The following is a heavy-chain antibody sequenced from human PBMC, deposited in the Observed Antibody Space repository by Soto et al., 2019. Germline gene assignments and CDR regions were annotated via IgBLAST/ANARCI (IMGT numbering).Heavy chain of an antibody. D-gene: IGHD3-22*01. V-gene: IGHV5-10-1*01. CDR3: ARQIYDSDTGPNFQYYFDS. CDR1: GYSFAGYW. J-gene: IGHJ4*02. CDR2: IAPSDSQT. Sequence: GASLKISCKGSGYSFAGYWITWVRQKPGKGLGWMGRIAPSDSQTYYSPSFRGHVTISATKSITTVFLQWSSLRASDTAMYYCARQIYDSDTGPNFQYYFDSWGQGTPVTVSS.